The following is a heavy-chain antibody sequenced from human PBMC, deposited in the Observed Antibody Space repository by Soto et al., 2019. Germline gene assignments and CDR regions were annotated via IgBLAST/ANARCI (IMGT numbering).Heavy chain of an antibody. Sequence: SQTLSLTCAISGDSVSSNSAAWNWIRRSPSRGLEWLGRTYYRSKWYNDYAVSVKSRITINPDTSKNKFSLQLNSVTPEDTAVYYCAREQQLVRGDAFDIWGQGTMVTVSS. J-gene: IGHJ3*02. D-gene: IGHD6-13*01. CDR1: GDSVSSNSAA. V-gene: IGHV6-1*01. CDR2: TYYRSKWYN. CDR3: AREQQLVRGDAFDI.